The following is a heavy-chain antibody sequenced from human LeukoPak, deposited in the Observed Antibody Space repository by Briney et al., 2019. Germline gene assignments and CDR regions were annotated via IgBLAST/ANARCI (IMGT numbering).Heavy chain of an antibody. CDR1: GDSVSSNSAA. Sequence: SQTLSLTCVISGDSVSSNSAAWNWLRQSPSRGLEWLGRTYYRSKWYNDYGVCVKSRITINPDTSKNQFSLQLNSVTAEDTAIYYCARDQMGFDPWGQGILVTVSS. CDR2: TYYRSKWYN. CDR3: ARDQMGFDP. J-gene: IGHJ5*02. D-gene: IGHD5-24*01. V-gene: IGHV6-1*01.